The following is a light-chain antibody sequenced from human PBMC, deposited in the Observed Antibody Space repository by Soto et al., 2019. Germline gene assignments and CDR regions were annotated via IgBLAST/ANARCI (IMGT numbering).Light chain of an antibody. CDR2: AAS. J-gene: IGKJ4*01. Sequence: AIQMTQSPSSLSASVGDRVTITCRASQGIRNDLGWYQQKPGKAPKLLIYAASSLQSGVPSRFSGSGSGTDFTLTISSLQPADCATYYCLQDSNYPLTFGGGTKVEIK. CDR1: QGIRND. CDR3: LQDSNYPLT. V-gene: IGKV1-6*01.